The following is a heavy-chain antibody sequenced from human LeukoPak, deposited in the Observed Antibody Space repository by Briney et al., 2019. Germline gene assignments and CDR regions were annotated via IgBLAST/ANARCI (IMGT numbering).Heavy chain of an antibody. CDR2: IYYSGNT. J-gene: IGHJ5*02. Sequence: SETLSLTCSVSGGSISSGGFYWSWIRQPTGKGLVWIVYIYYSGNTYYNPSLKRRITISVGTSKNQFSLNLTSMTGADTAVYYWARCPGWFDPWGQGTLVTVSS. V-gene: IGHV4-31*03. CDR1: GGSISSGGFY. CDR3: ARCPGWFDP.